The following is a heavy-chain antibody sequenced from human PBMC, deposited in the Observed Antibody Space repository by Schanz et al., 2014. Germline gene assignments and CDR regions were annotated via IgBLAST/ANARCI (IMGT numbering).Heavy chain of an antibody. D-gene: IGHD3-16*01. V-gene: IGHV4-31*03. CDR1: GGSISSGGYY. CDR3: ARDALGGPHNWFDP. CDR2: ISYSRTT. Sequence: QVQLQESGPGLVKPSQTLSLTCTVSGGSISSGGYYWSWIRQHPGKGLEWIGYISYSRTTEYNPSRKIRVTRPVSTTKTQFALKLSSVTAADTAVYDCARDALGGPHNWFDPWGQGTLVSVSS. J-gene: IGHJ5*02.